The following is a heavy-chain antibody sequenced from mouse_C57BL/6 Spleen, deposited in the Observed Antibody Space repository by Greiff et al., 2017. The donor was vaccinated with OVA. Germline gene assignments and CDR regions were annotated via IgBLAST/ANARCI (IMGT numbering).Heavy chain of an antibody. CDR2: IYPGSGST. D-gene: IGHD2-2*01. Sequence: QVQLQQSGAELVKPGASVKLSCKASGYTFTSYWITWVKQRPGQGLEWIGDIYPGSGSTNYNEKFKSKATLTVDKSSSTAYMQLSSLTSEDSAVYYCAREGYEAYWGQGTLVTVSA. CDR1: GYTFTSYW. V-gene: IGHV1-55*01. J-gene: IGHJ3*01. CDR3: AREGYEAY.